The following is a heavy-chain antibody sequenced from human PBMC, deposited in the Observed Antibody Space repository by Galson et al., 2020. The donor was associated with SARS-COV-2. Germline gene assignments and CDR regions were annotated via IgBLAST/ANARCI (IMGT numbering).Heavy chain of an antibody. Sequence: RESLKISCAASGFPFSTYSMNWVRMAPGKGLEWVSSISTSSSYTYYVDSVKGRFSISRDNPRNSLYLQMNSLRAEDTAVYYCARDEGIRGYNYGRLYYGMDVWGQGTTVTVS. CDR2: ISTSSSYT. J-gene: IGHJ6*02. V-gene: IGHV3-21*01. CDR3: ARDEGIRGYNYGRLYYGMDV. CDR1: GFPFSTYS. D-gene: IGHD5-18*01.